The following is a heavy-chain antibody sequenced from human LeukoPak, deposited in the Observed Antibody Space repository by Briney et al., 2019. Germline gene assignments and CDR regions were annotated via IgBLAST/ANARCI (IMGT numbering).Heavy chain of an antibody. J-gene: IGHJ4*02. CDR1: GFTFSSYW. V-gene: IGHV3-7*03. CDR2: IKQDGSEK. CDR3: TRGTPFGAY. Sequence: GGSLRLSCAASGFTFSSYWMHWVRQAPGKGLEWVANIKQDGSEKYYVDPVKGRFTISRDNTRSSLYLQMNSLRAEDTAVYYCTRGTPFGAYWGQGTLVTVSS. D-gene: IGHD3-3*01.